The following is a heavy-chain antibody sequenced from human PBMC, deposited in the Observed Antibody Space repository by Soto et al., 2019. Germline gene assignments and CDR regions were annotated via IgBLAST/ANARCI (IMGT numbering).Heavy chain of an antibody. CDR3: AEDHALWFGELVHYFDY. J-gene: IGHJ4*02. CDR1: GFTFSSYG. V-gene: IGHV3-30*18. D-gene: IGHD3-10*01. Sequence: GGSLRLSCAASGFTFSSYGMHWVRQAPVKGLEWVAVISYDGSYKYYADSVKGRFTISRDNSKNTLYLQMNSLRAEDTAVYYCAEDHALWFGELVHYFDYWGQGTLVTVSS. CDR2: ISYDGSYK.